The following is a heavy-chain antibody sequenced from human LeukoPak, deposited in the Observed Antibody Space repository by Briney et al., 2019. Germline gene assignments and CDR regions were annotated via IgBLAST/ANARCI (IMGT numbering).Heavy chain of an antibody. D-gene: IGHD3-10*01. CDR3: ARLQMLRGITDAFDI. V-gene: IGHV5-51*01. J-gene: IGHJ3*02. CDR1: GYNFTTYW. Sequence: GESLKISCKGSGYNFTTYWVAWVRHMPGKGLEWMGIIFPGDSDTRYRPSFQGQVTISADKSISTAYLQWNSLKASDTAMYYCARLQMLRGITDAFDIWGQGTMVTVSS. CDR2: IFPGDSDT.